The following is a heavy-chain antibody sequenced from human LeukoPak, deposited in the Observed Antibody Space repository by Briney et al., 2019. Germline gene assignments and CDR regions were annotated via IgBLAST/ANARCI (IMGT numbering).Heavy chain of an antibody. J-gene: IGHJ5*02. V-gene: IGHV3-13*01. Sequence: GGSLRLSCAASGFTFSSYDMHWVRQATGKGLEWVSGIDTAGDTYYPGSVKGRFTIPRENTKNSLYLQMNSLRAGDTAVYYCARGAKYTSSRGWFDPWGQGTLVTVSS. CDR1: GFTFSSYD. CDR2: IDTAGDT. D-gene: IGHD6-13*01. CDR3: ARGAKYTSSRGWFDP.